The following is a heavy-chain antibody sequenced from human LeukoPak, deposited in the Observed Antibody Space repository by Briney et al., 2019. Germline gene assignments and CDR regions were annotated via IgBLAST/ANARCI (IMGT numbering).Heavy chain of an antibody. J-gene: IGHJ4*02. D-gene: IGHD3-22*01. CDR3: AREPLRDGYYDSSGYYDCCRYYFDY. CDR1: GYTFTSYY. V-gene: IGHV1-46*01. Sequence: ASVKVSCKASGYTFTSYYMHWVRQAPGQGLEWMGIINPSGGSTSYAQKFQGRVTMTRDMSTSTVYMELSSLRSEDTAVYYCAREPLRDGYYDSSGYYDCCRYYFDYWGQGTLVTVSS. CDR2: INPSGGST.